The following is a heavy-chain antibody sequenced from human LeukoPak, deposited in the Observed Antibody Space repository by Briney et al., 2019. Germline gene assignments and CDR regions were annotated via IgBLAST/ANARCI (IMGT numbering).Heavy chain of an antibody. CDR1: GYTFTSYD. V-gene: IGHV1-8*01. CDR2: MNPNSGNT. CDR3: ARGLSVRNYDSSGYSYNY. Sequence: ASVKVSCKASGYTFTSYDINWVRQATGQGLEWMGWMNPNSGNTGYAQKFQGRVTMTRNTSISTAYMELSSLRSEDTAVYYCARGLSVRNYDSSGYSYNYWGQGTLVTVSS. D-gene: IGHD3-22*01. J-gene: IGHJ4*02.